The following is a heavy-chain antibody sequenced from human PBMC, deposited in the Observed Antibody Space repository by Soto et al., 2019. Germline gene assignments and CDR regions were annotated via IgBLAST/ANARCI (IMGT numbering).Heavy chain of an antibody. J-gene: IGHJ6*02. D-gene: IGHD6-13*01. V-gene: IGHV3-23*01. CDR2: ISGSGGST. CDR3: AKPFNVLAAAGTGYGMDV. Sequence: GGSLRLSCAASGFTFSSYAMSWVRQAPGKGLEWVSAISGSGGSTYYADSVKGRFTISRDNSKNTLYLQMNSLRAEDTAVYYCAKPFNVLAAAGTGYGMDVWGQGTTVTVS. CDR1: GFTFSSYA.